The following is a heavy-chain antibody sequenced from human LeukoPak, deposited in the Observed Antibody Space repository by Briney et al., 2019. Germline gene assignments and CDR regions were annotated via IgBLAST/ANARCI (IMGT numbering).Heavy chain of an antibody. Sequence: GGSLRLSCAASGFTFSGSAMHWVRQASGKGLEWVGRIRSKANSYATAYAASVKVRFTISRDDSKNTAYLQMNSMKTEDTAVYYCTRWEMDTAMVFDYWGQGTLVTVSS. CDR2: IRSKANSYAT. CDR1: GFTFSGSA. V-gene: IGHV3-73*01. CDR3: TRWEMDTAMVFDY. D-gene: IGHD5-18*01. J-gene: IGHJ4*02.